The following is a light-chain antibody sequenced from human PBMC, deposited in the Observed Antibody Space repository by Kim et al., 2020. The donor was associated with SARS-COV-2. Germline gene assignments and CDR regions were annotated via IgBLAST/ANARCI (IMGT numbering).Light chain of an antibody. Sequence: ASVGDRVPITCRARQDIRNDLGWYQQNPGRAPKRLIYGASSLQSGVPSRFSGSGSGTEFTLTISSLQPEDFATYFCLQHNTYPITFGQGTRLEIK. J-gene: IGKJ5*01. CDR2: GAS. CDR3: LQHNTYPIT. V-gene: IGKV1-17*01. CDR1: QDIRND.